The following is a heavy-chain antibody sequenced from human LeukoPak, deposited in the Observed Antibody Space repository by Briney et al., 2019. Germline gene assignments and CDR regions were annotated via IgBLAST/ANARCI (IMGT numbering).Heavy chain of an antibody. CDR3: AREKGLRF. V-gene: IGHV3-11*01. Sequence: GGSLRLSCATSGFIFSDNYMSWIRQVPGKGLEGVSYISGRGGSIYYADSVKGRFTISRDNAEKSLYLQMNSLRAEDTAVYYCAREKGLRFWGQGTLVSVSS. CDR2: ISGRGGSI. D-gene: IGHD4-17*01. CDR1: GFIFSDNY. J-gene: IGHJ4*02.